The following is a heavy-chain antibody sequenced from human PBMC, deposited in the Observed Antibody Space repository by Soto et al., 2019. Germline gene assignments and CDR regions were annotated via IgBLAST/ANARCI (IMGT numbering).Heavy chain of an antibody. CDR3: ARGVTAGVDY. CDR2: MQPSSGRT. Sequence: QVQLVQSGAEAREPGASVKVSCKASGYSFTSLDINWVRQTTGQGLEWMGWMQPSSGRTGYAQKFQGRVTMTRDTSINTAYMELSSLTSDDTAFYYCARGVTAGVDYWGQGTLVTVS. J-gene: IGHJ4*02. D-gene: IGHD1-26*01. CDR1: GYSFTSLD. V-gene: IGHV1-8*01.